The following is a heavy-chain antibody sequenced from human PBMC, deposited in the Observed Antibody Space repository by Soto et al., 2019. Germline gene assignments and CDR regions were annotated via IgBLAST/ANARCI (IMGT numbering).Heavy chain of an antibody. Sequence: YWIGWVRQMPGKGLEWMGIIYPGDSDTRYSPSFQGQVTISADKSISTAYLQWSSLKASDTAMYYCARLRGSSHDAFDIWGQGTMVTVSS. CDR3: ARLRGSSHDAFDI. D-gene: IGHD6-6*01. J-gene: IGHJ3*02. CDR2: IYPGDSDT. V-gene: IGHV5-51*01. CDR1: YW.